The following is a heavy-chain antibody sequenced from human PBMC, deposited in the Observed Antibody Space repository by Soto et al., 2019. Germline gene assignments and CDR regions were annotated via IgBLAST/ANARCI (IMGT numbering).Heavy chain of an antibody. CDR2: ISYDGSNK. CDR3: ARDIASGWMVDYYGMDV. Sequence: GGSLRLFCAASGFTFSNSAMDWVRQAPGKGLEWVAVISYDGSNKYYADSVKGRFTISRDNSKNTLYLQMSSLRAEDTAMYYCARDIASGWMVDYYGMDVWGQGTTVTAP. D-gene: IGHD6-19*01. CDR1: GFTFSNSA. J-gene: IGHJ6*02. V-gene: IGHV3-30-3*01.